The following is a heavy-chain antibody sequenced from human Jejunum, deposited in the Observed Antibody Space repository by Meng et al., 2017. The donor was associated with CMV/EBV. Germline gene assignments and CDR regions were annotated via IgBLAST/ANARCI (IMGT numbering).Heavy chain of an antibody. V-gene: IGHV3-23*01. CDR2: IGGRGDT. CDR1: TLVNYA. D-gene: IGHD3-3*01. J-gene: IGHJ5*01. CDR3: AKDGTFYDFWSAFNWFDS. Sequence: TLVNYAMTWVRQAPGKGLEWVSAIGGRGDTKYAESVKGRFIISRDNSKNTLHLQMNSLGVEDTAIYYCAKDGTFYDFWSAFNWFDSWGQGTLVTVSS.